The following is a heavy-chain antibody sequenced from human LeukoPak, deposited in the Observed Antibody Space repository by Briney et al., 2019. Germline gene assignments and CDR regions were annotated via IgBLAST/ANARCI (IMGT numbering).Heavy chain of an antibody. J-gene: IGHJ5*02. V-gene: IGHV4-34*01. D-gene: IGHD2-2*01. CDR1: GGSFSGYY. CDR2: INHSGST. CDR3: ASDCSSTSCYSSAIDP. Sequence: PSETLSLTCAVYGGSFSGYYWSWIRQPPGKGLEWIGEINHSGSTNYNPSLKSRVTTSVDTSKNQFSLKLSSVTAADTAVYYCASDCSSTSCYSSAIDPWGQGTLVTVSS.